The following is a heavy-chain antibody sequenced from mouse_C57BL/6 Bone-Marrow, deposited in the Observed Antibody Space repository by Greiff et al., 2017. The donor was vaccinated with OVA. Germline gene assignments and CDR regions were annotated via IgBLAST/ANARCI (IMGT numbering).Heavy chain of an antibody. CDR2: IHPNSGST. CDR3: ARDTTVVACAMDY. V-gene: IGHV1-64*01. Sequence: QVQLQQPGAELVKPGASVKLSCKASGYTFTSYWMHWVKQRPGQGLEWIGMIHPNSGSTNYNEKLKSKATLTVDKSSSTAYMQLSSLTSDDSAVYYCARDTTVVACAMDYWGQGTSVTVSS. CDR1: GYTFTSYW. D-gene: IGHD1-1*01. J-gene: IGHJ4*01.